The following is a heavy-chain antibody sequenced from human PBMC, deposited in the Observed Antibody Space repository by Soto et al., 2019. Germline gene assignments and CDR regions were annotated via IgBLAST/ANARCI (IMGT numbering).Heavy chain of an antibody. CDR2: IFYSRTT. V-gene: IGHV4-31*03. Sequence: SETLSLTCTVSGGSINSGGYYWTWIRQHPGKGLEWIGYIFYSRTTSYNPSLKSRVTISGDTSKNQFSLTLRSVTAADSAVYYRASECPGALAYYFDFCRQGTPVTVSS. J-gene: IGHJ4*01. CDR1: GGSINSGGYY. D-gene: IGHD3-16*01. CDR3: ASECPGALAYYFDF.